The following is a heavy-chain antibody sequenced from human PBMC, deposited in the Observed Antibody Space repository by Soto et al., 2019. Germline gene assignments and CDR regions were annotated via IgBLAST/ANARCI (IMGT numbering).Heavy chain of an antibody. J-gene: IGHJ4*02. CDR1: GLPFSSHV. D-gene: IGHD4-4*01. CDR2: SNCSGSNP. Sequence: GAPLRPSCAASGLPFSSHVMRWVRQAPGKGLGQGSGSNCSGSNPFYADSVKGQFTIARDYSSDALLRLMNSLGAEDTAVYYCAKDSNKYSSSLRGRYFDYWGQGIGVTDSS. V-gene: IGHV3-23*01. CDR3: AKDSNKYSSSLRGRYFDY.